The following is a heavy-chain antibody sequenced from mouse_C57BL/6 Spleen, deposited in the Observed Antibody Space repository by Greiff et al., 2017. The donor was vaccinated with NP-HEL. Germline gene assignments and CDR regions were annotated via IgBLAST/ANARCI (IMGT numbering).Heavy chain of an antibody. CDR1: GYTFTDYY. Sequence: VQLQQSGPELVKPGASVKISCKASGYTFTDYYMNWVKQSHGKSLEWIGDINPNNGGTSYNQKFKGKATLTVDKSSSTAYMELRSLTSEDSAVYYCARGILRWFAYWGQGTLVTVSA. V-gene: IGHV1-26*01. CDR3: ARGILRWFAY. CDR2: INPNNGGT. J-gene: IGHJ3*01.